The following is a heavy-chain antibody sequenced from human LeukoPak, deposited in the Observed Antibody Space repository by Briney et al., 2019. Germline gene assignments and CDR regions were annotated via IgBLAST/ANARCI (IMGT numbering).Heavy chain of an antibody. CDR3: ARAPEIVGRLDY. J-gene: IGHJ4*02. Sequence: GGSLRLSCAASGFSFSDYNMHWVRQAPGKGLEWMAVISYHGINEYYADSVKGRFTISRDNSKSTLHLQMNSLRAEDTAVYYCARAPEIVGRLDYWGQGTLVTVSS. D-gene: IGHD3-16*02. V-gene: IGHV3-30*03. CDR1: GFSFSDYN. CDR2: ISYHGINE.